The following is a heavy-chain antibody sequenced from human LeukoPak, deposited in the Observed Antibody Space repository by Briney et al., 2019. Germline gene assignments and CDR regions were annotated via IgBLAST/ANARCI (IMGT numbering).Heavy chain of an antibody. CDR2: IIPIFGTA. Sequence: ASVKVSCKASGGTYSSYAISWVRQDPGQGLEWMGGIIPIFGTANYAQKFQGRVTITTDESTSTAYMELSSLRSEDTAVYYCASERIAARRLHYFDYWGQGTLVTVSS. V-gene: IGHV1-69*05. CDR3: ASERIAARRLHYFDY. D-gene: IGHD6-6*01. CDR1: GGTYSSYA. J-gene: IGHJ4*02.